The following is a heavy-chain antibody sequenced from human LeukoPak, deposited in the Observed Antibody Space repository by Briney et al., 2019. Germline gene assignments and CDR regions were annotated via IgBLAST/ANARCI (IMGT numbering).Heavy chain of an antibody. J-gene: IGHJ5*02. V-gene: IGHV3-48*01. CDR3: ARGVVVVAATPPWFDP. D-gene: IGHD2-15*01. Sequence: GGSLRLSCAASGFTFSSYSMNWVRQAPGKGLEWVSYISSSSSSIYYADSVKGRFTIPRDTAKNSLYLQMNSLRAEDTAVYYCARGVVVVAATPPWFDPWGQRTLVTVSS. CDR1: GFTFSSYS. CDR2: ISSSSSSI.